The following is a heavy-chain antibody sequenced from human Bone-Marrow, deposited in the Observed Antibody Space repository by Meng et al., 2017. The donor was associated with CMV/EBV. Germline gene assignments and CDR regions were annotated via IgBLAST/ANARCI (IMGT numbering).Heavy chain of an antibody. J-gene: IGHJ4*02. D-gene: IGHD6-19*01. V-gene: IGHV4-59*01. CDR1: SGSISSYY. CDR2: VYYSGST. Sequence: QVQLQESGPGLVKPSETLSLTCTVSSGSISSYYWSWIRHSPRKGLEWIGYVYYSGSTNYNRSLKSRVTMSVDTSKKQFSLKLSSVTAADTAVYYCVRGVWDNSGWAYFDYWGQGTLVTVSS. CDR3: VRGVWDNSGWAYFDY.